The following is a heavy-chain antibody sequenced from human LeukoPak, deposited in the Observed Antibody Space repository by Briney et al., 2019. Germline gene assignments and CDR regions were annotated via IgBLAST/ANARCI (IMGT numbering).Heavy chain of an antibody. CDR1: GFTFSTSW. CDR3: TRDFKYFYGGHAADY. V-gene: IGHV3-15*01. CDR2: IKSKTDGGTT. Sequence: GGSLRLSCAASGFTFSTSWMHWVRQAPGKGLEWVGRIKSKTDGGTTDFAAPVKGRFTISRDDSKNTLYLQMNSLITEDTAVYYCTRDFKYFYGGHAADYWGQGTPVTVSS. D-gene: IGHD3-10*01. J-gene: IGHJ4*02.